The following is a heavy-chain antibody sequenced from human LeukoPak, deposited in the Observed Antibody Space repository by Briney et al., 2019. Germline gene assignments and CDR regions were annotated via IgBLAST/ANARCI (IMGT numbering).Heavy chain of an antibody. CDR1: GFTVSSNY. CDR2: IYGGGST. D-gene: IGHD1-26*01. Sequence: GGSLRLSCTVAGFTVSSNYMSWVRQAREKGLEWVSVIYGGGSTYYADAVSGRFIISRDNSKNTLYLQMNSLRAEDTAEYYCATNHLLGYWYFDLWGRGTLVTVSS. V-gene: IGHV3-53*01. CDR3: ATNHLLGYWYFDL. J-gene: IGHJ2*01.